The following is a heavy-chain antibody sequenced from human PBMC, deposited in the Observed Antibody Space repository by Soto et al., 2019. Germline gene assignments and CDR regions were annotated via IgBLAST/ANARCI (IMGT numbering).Heavy chain of an antibody. Sequence: QVQLVESGGGVVQPGGSLRLSCAASGFIFNNYAMHWVCQAPGKGLEWVAVISYDGSNKYYADSVKGRFTISRDNAKNTLYLQMNSLRAEDRAVYSCASQLLTIGSFDYWGQGTLVTVSS. J-gene: IGHJ4*02. CDR3: ASQLLTIGSFDY. CDR1: GFIFNNYA. CDR2: ISYDGSNK. D-gene: IGHD2-2*01. V-gene: IGHV3-30-3*01.